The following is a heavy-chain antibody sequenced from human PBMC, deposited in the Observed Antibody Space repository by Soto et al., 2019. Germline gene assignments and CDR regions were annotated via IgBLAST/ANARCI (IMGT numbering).Heavy chain of an antibody. D-gene: IGHD1-20*01. CDR3: TREAVAGITGLDY. V-gene: IGHV3-23*01. CDR1: GFTVGAFA. CDR2: ISVSDAFI. Sequence: EVQLLESGGDLVQPGGSLRLSCAASGFTVGAFAVNWVRQAPGKGLEWVSGISVSDAFIYYADSVRGRFSISRDASENILYLQMNSLRVDDTVLYYGTREAVAGITGLDYWGPGTLVTVSS. J-gene: IGHJ4*02.